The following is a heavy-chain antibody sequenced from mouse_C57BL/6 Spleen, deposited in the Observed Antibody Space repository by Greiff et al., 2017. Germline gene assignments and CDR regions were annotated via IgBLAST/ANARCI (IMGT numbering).Heavy chain of an antibody. CDR2: IYPGDGDT. J-gene: IGHJ4*01. V-gene: IGHV1-82*01. CDR3: ARSPRADY. CDR1: GYAFSSSW. Sequence: QVQLQQSGPELVKPGASVKISCKASGYAFSSSWMNWVKQRPGKGLEWIGRIYPGDGDTNYNGKFKGKATLTADKSSSTAYMQLSSLTSEDSAVYFCARSPRADYWGQGTSVTVSS.